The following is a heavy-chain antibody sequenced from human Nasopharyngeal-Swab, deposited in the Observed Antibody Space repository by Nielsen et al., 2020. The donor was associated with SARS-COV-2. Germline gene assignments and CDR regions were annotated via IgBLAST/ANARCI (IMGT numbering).Heavy chain of an antibody. D-gene: IGHD3-10*01. J-gene: IGHJ4*02. Sequence: ASVKVSCKTSGYTFNKFAIHWVRQAPGQGLEWMGWIDTGDGNTKYSHQLQGRVIITRDTFASTVYTDLTSLRSEDTAVYYCARDSGNDYSSFQWGQGTLVTVSS. CDR3: ARDSGNDYSSFQ. CDR1: GYTFNKFA. CDR2: IDTGDGNT. V-gene: IGHV1-3*04.